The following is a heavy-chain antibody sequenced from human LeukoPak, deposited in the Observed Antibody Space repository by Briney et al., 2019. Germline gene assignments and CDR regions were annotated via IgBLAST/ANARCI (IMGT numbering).Heavy chain of an antibody. CDR1: GYSISSGYY. Sequence: SETLSLTCTVSGYSISSGYYWGWIRQPPGKGLEWIGSIYHSGSTYYNPSLKSRVTISADTSKNQFSLKLSSVTAADTAVYYCASSGSYFQADYWGQGTLVTVSS. CDR3: ASSGSYFQADY. CDR2: IYHSGST. D-gene: IGHD3-10*01. J-gene: IGHJ4*02. V-gene: IGHV4-38-2*02.